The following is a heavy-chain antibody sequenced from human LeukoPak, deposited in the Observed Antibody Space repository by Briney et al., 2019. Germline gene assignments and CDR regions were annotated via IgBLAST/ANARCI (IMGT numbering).Heavy chain of an antibody. CDR1: GFTFSNSW. Sequence: GGSLRLSCAASGFTFSNSWMSWVRQAPGKGLEWLANIKGDGNQKNYMDSVKGRFVISRDNAKNLLYPQMNSLKAEDTAVYYCMTNCGGDCWGQGTLVTVSS. J-gene: IGHJ4*02. D-gene: IGHD2-8*01. CDR3: MTNCGGDC. V-gene: IGHV3-7*01. CDR2: IKGDGNQK.